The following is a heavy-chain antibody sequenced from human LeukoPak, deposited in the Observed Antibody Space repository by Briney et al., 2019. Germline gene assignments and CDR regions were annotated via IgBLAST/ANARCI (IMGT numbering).Heavy chain of an antibody. D-gene: IGHD3-22*01. Sequence: GGSLRLSCAASGFTFSLYAMHWVRQAPGKGLQWVAVISYDGSNKYYADSVKGRFTISRDNSKNTLYLQMNSLRAEDTAIYYYARGEYYYDSSGRGFDLWGRGTLVTVSS. CDR3: ARGEYYYDSSGRGFDL. J-gene: IGHJ2*01. V-gene: IGHV3-30-3*01. CDR1: GFTFSLYA. CDR2: ISYDGSNK.